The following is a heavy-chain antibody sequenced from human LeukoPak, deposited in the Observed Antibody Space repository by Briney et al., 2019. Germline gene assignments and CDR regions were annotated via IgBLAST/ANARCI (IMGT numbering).Heavy chain of an antibody. CDR1: GGSISSGSYY. J-gene: IGHJ4*02. D-gene: IGHD1-26*01. CDR3: ARYGSYYPRAFDY. Sequence: SETLSLTCTVSGGSISSGSYYWSWIRQPAGKGLEWIGRIYTSGSTNYNPSLKSRVTISVDTSKNQFSLKLSSVTAADTAVYYCARYGSYYPRAFDYWGQGTLVTVSS. V-gene: IGHV4-61*02. CDR2: IYTSGST.